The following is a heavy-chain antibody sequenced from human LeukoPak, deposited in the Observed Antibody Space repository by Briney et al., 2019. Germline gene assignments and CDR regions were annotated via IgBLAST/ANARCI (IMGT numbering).Heavy chain of an antibody. D-gene: IGHD6-19*01. CDR2: ISAYNGNT. V-gene: IGHV1-18*01. CDR1: GYTFTSYG. J-gene: IGHJ5*02. CDR3: ARVRTGSGWNNWFDP. Sequence: GASVKVSCKASGYTFTSYGISWVRQAPRQGLEWMGWISAYNGNTNYAQKLQGRVTMTTDTSTSTAYMELRSLRSDDTAVYYCARVRTGSGWNNWFDPWGQGTLVTVSS.